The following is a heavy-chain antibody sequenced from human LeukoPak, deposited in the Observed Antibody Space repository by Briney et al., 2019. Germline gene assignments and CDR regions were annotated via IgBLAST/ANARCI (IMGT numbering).Heavy chain of an antibody. V-gene: IGHV1-8*01. CDR3: ARGIMITFGGVIVPDY. J-gene: IGHJ4*02. D-gene: IGHD3-16*02. CDR1: GYTFTSYD. CDR2: MNPNSGNT. Sequence: VASVKVSCKASGYTFTSYDINWVRQATGQGLEWMGWMNPNSGNTGYAQKFQGRVTMTRNTSISTAYMELSSLRSEDTAVYYCARGIMITFGGVIVPDYWGQGTLVTVSS.